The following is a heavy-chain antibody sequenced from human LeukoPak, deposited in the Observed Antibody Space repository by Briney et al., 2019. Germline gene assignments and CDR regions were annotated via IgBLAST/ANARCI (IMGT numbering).Heavy chain of an antibody. D-gene: IGHD6-25*01. V-gene: IGHV3-23*01. CDR1: GFTFSSFA. CDR3: ASGHKTNLNY. J-gene: IGHJ4*02. Sequence: GGSLRLSCAASGFTFSSFALSWVRQAPGKGLEWVSAISDSDGSTYYSNSVKGRFTISRDNSRNTLYLQMNTLRAEDTAVYYCASGHKTNLNYWGQGTLVTVSS. CDR2: ISDSDGST.